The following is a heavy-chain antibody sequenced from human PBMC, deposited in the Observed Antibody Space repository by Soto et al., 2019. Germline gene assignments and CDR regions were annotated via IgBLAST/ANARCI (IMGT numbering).Heavy chain of an antibody. CDR2: IDPSDSYT. CDR3: ASQGYCSSTSCAGETDY. Sequence: GESLKISCKGSVYSFTSYWISWVRQMPGKGLEWMGRIDPSDSYTNYSPSFQGHVTISADKSISTAYLQWSSLKASDTAMYYCASQGYCSSTSCAGETDYWGQGTLVTVSS. J-gene: IGHJ4*02. D-gene: IGHD2-2*01. CDR1: VYSFTSYW. V-gene: IGHV5-10-1*01.